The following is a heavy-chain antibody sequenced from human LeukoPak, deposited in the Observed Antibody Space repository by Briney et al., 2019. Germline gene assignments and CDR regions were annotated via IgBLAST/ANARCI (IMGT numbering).Heavy chain of an antibody. CDR1: GGSFSGYY. D-gene: IGHD3-10*01. Sequence: SETLSLTCAVYGGSFSGYYWSWIRQPPGKGLEWIGEINHSGSTNYNPSLKSRVTISVDTSKNQFSLKLSSVTAADTAVYYCARQLYYGSGSYYMNWFDPWGQGTLVTVSS. V-gene: IGHV4-34*01. CDR3: ARQLYYGSGSYYMNWFDP. CDR2: INHSGST. J-gene: IGHJ5*02.